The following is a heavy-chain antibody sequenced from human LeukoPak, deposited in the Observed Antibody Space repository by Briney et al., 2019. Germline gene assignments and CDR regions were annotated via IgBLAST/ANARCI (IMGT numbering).Heavy chain of an antibody. CDR3: AKDMGAELELAFDY. CDR1: GFTFDDYA. CDR2: ISWNSGSI. D-gene: IGHD1-7*01. J-gene: IGHJ4*02. V-gene: IGHV3-9*01. Sequence: PGRSLRLSCAASGFTFDDYAMHWVRQAPGKGLEWVSGISWNSGSIGYADSVKGRFTISRGNAKNSLYLQMNSLRAEDTALYYCAKDMGAELELAFDYWGQGTLVTVSS.